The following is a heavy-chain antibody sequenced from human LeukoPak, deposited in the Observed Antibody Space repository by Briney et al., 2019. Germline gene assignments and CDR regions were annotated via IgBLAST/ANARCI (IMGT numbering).Heavy chain of an antibody. Sequence: ASVKVSCKASGYTFTGYYMHWVRQAPGQGLEWMGWINPNSGGTNYAQKFQGRVTMTRDTSISTAYMELSRLRSDDTAVYYCARVRWYSRLFDCWGQGTLVTVSS. CDR1: GYTFTGYY. D-gene: IGHD5-24*01. J-gene: IGHJ4*02. CDR2: INPNSGGT. V-gene: IGHV1-2*02. CDR3: ARVRWYSRLFDC.